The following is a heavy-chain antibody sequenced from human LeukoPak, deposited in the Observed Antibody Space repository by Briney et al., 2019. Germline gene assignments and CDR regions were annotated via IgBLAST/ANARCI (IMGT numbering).Heavy chain of an antibody. V-gene: IGHV4-59*10. J-gene: IGHJ3*02. CDR3: ARSKHVVRLARHAFDI. D-gene: IGHD6-19*01. CDR2: ISSNGNT. CDR1: GGSFSGYY. Sequence: KPSETLSLTCAVYGGSFSGYYWTWVRQPAGKGLEWIGRISSNGNTDYNPSLMSRVIISVDTSKNQFSLRLSSVTAADTAVYYCARSKHVVRLARHAFDIWGQGTMVTVSS.